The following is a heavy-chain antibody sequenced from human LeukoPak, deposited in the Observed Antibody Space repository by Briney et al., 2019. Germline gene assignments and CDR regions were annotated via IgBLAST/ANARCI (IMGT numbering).Heavy chain of an antibody. V-gene: IGHV6-1*01. D-gene: IGHD3-16*01. Sequence: SQTLSLTCAISGDSVSSKTATWNWIRQSPSRGLEWLGRTYYRSKWYDDYAVSVKSRITISPETSKNQFSLQLNSVTPEDTAVYYCARVTMGAEINWFDPWGQGTLVTVSS. CDR1: GDSVSSKTAT. J-gene: IGHJ5*02. CDR2: TYYRSKWYD. CDR3: ARVTMGAEINWFDP.